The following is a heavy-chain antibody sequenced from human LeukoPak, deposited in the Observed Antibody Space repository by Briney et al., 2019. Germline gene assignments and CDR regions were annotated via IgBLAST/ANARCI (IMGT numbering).Heavy chain of an antibody. CDR1: GFTFSTYR. D-gene: IGHD1-26*01. J-gene: IGHJ6*03. Sequence: GRSLRLSCAASGFTFSTYRMSWVRQAPGKGLEWVANIKQDGSEKHYVDSVKGRFTISRDNAKNSLYLQMNSLRAEDTAVYYCARAYSGRYGLGYYYMDVWGKGTTVTVSS. CDR2: IKQDGSEK. V-gene: IGHV3-7*01. CDR3: ARAYSGRYGLGYYYMDV.